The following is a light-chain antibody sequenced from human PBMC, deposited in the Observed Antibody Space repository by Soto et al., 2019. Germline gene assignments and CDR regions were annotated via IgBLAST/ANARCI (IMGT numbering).Light chain of an antibody. V-gene: IGKV1-33*01. CDR3: RQYHNLPPALT. J-gene: IGKJ4*01. CDR2: DAS. Sequence: DIPMTQSPSSLSASVGDRVTITCQASQDISNYLNWYQQKPGKAPKLLVYDASNLETGVPSRFSGSGSGTDFTFTISSLQPEDMAPYYCRQYHNLPPALTFGGGTKVEIK. CDR1: QDISNY.